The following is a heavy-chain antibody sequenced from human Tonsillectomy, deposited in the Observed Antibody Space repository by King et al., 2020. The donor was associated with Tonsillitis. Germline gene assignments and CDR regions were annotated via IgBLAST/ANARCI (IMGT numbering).Heavy chain of an antibody. V-gene: IGHV3-74*01. CDR3: ARNPSVGVPAGMDV. CDR1: GFTFSAYC. Sequence: VQLVESGGGLVQPGESLRLSCAASGFTFSAYCTHWVRQAPGKGLVWVSRITGSSTSFADSVKGRVTISTDNAKNTLYLPLNSLRAEDTAVYYCARNPSVGVPAGMDVWGEGTTVTVSS. CDR2: ITGSST. J-gene: IGHJ6*04. D-gene: IGHD2-2*01.